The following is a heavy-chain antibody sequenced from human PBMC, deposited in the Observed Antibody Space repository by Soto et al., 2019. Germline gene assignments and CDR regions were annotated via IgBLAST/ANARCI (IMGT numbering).Heavy chain of an antibody. CDR2: ISYDGSNK. D-gene: IGHD3-22*01. Sequence: GSLEISCAASGFTFSSYGMHWVRQAPGKGLEWVAVISYDGSNKYYADSVKGRFTISRDNSKNTLYLQMNSLRAEDTAVYYCAKAVYDSSGYFDYWSQGTLVTVS. CDR1: GFTFSSYG. V-gene: IGHV3-30*18. J-gene: IGHJ4*02. CDR3: AKAVYDSSGYFDY.